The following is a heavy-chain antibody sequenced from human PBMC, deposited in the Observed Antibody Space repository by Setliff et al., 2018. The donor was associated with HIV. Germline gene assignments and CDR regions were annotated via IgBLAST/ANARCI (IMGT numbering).Heavy chain of an antibody. V-gene: IGHV4-38-2*02. J-gene: IGHJ4*02. D-gene: IGHD6-25*01. Sequence: SETLSLTCAVSGYSISSGYYWGWIRQPPGRGLEWIGNIYHSGGTHYNPSLRSRVTISVDTSKNHFSLKLSSVTAADTAVYYCARDVGSSAWPFDHWGQGTLVTVSS. CDR2: IYHSGGT. CDR3: ARDVGSSAWPFDH. CDR1: GYSISSGYY.